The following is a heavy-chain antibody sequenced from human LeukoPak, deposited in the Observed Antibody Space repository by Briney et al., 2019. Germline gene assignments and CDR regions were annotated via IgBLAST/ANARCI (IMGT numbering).Heavy chain of an antibody. CDR1: GGSFSDYY. J-gene: IGHJ4*02. D-gene: IGHD3-9*01. V-gene: IGHV4-34*01. Sequence: PSETLSLTCAVYGGSFSDYYWSWIRQPPGKGLEWIGEINHRRSTNYNPSLKSRVTISVDTSKNQFSLKLSSVTAADTAVYYCARGLNFDWSSPFNYWGQGTLVTVSS. CDR3: ARGLNFDWSSPFNY. CDR2: INHRRST.